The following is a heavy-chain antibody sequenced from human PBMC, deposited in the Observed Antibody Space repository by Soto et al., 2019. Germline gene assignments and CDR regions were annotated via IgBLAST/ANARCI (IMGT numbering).Heavy chain of an antibody. V-gene: IGHV4-31*03. D-gene: IGHD3-3*01. CDR2: IYYSGST. J-gene: IGHJ6*02. CDR3: ARDSAPPYYDFWSGSYYGMDV. Sequence: SETLSLTCTVSGGSISSGGYYWSWIRQHPGKGLEWIGYIYYSGSTYYNPSLKSRVTISVDTSKNQFSLKLGSVTAADTAVYYCARDSAPPYYDFWSGSYYGMDVWGQGTTVTVSS. CDR1: GGSISSGGYY.